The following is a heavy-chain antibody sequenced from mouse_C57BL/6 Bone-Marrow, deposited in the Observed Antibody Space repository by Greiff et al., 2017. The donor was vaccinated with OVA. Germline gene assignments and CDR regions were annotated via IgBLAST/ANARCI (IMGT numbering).Heavy chain of an antibody. CDR1: GYTFTEYT. Sequence: QVQLKESGAELVKPGASVKLSCKASGYTFTEYTIHWVKQRSGQGLEWIGWFYPGSGSIKYNEKFKDKATLTADKSSSTVYMELSRLTSEDSAVYFCARHEGSYYYGSSFGWFAYWGQGTLVTVSA. V-gene: IGHV1-62-2*01. CDR2: FYPGSGSI. J-gene: IGHJ3*01. D-gene: IGHD1-1*01. CDR3: ARHEGSYYYGSSFGWFAY.